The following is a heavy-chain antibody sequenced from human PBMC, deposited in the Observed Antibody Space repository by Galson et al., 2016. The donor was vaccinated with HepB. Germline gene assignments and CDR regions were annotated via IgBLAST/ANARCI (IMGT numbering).Heavy chain of an antibody. V-gene: IGHV3-33*01. Sequence: SLRLSCAASGFTFSSYGMHRVRQAPGRGLEGVALIWYDGSNKYYADSVKGRFTISRDNSKNTLYLQMNILRAEDTAVYYCAREQSTAALAMDVWGKGTTVTVSS. CDR3: AREQSTAALAMDV. CDR1: GFTFSSYG. J-gene: IGHJ6*04. D-gene: IGHD6-6*01. CDR2: IWYDGSNK.